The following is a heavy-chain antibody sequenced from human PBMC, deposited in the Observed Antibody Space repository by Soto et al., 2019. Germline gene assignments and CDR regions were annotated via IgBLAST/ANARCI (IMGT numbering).Heavy chain of an antibody. Sequence: SETLSLTCTVCGGSMNDYYWSWIRQPAGKGLEWIGRIFTSGNSNYNPSMRSRLTMSVDTSTNQGSLRLTSVTPASTPVYYCASGGLGSRYSGWDVWGQGSTVTVSS. J-gene: IGHJ6*02. D-gene: IGHD2-15*01. CDR1: GGSMNDYY. V-gene: IGHV4-4*07. CDR3: ASGGLGSRYSGWDV. CDR2: IFTSGNS.